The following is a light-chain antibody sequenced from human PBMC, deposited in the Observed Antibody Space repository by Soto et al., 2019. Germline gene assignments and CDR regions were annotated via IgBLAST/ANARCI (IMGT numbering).Light chain of an antibody. V-gene: IGKV1-9*01. CDR1: QGIGSS. CDR2: ATS. Sequence: IQLTQSPSSLSASVGDRVTITCRASQGIGSSLAWYQQKPGKAPKLLIYATSTLQGGVPSRFSGSGSGTDFTLTISSLQPEDFATYSWQQLNTYPRTFGPGTKVDIK. J-gene: IGKJ3*01. CDR3: QQLNTYPRT.